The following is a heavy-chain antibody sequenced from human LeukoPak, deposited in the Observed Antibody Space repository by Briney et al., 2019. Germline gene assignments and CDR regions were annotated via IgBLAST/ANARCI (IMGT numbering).Heavy chain of an antibody. Sequence: GGSLRLSCAASGFTFSDYYTSWIRQAPGKGLEWVSYISSSGSTIYYADSVKGRFTISRDNAKNSLYLQMNSLRAEDTAVYYCARIWRGSSGSWYYGAFDIWGQGTMVTVSS. D-gene: IGHD6-13*01. CDR1: GFTFSDYY. CDR3: ARIWRGSSGSWYYGAFDI. CDR2: ISSSGSTI. J-gene: IGHJ3*02. V-gene: IGHV3-11*04.